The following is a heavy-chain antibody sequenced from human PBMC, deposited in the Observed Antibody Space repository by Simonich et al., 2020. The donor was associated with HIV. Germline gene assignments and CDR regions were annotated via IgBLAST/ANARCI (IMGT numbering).Heavy chain of an antibody. V-gene: IGHV1-69-2*01. D-gene: IGHD1-20*01. J-gene: IGHJ1*01. CDR1: GYTFTDYY. CDR2: VYPEDGET. CDR3: ALDQINSPALH. Sequence: EVQLVQSGAEVKKPGAAVKISCHFSGYTFTDYYIHWVQQAPGKGLEWMGLVYPEDGETIYTERFQGRVTITADTSTDTAYMELNSLTSEDTAVYYCALDQINSPALHWGQGSLVTVSS.